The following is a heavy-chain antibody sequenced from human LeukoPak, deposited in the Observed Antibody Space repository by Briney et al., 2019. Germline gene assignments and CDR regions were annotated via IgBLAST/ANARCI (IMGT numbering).Heavy chain of an antibody. CDR2: IYTSGST. CDR1: GGSISSYY. V-gene: IGHV4-4*07. CDR3: ARGPWCSSTSCYGWLDP. D-gene: IGHD2-2*01. J-gene: IGHJ5*02. Sequence: TSETLSLTCTVSGGSISSYYWSWIRQPAGKGLEWIGRIYTSGSTNYNPSLKSRVTMSVDTSKNQFSLKLSSVTAADTAVYYCARGPWCSSTSCYGWLDPWGQGTLVTVSS.